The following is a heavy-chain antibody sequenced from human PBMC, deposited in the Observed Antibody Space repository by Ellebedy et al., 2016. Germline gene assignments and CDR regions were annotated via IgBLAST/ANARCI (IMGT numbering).Heavy chain of an antibody. V-gene: IGHV3-23*01. CDR3: RQGHYADL. Sequence: GESLKISXAASGFTLSNLFMSWVRQAPGKGLEWVSTISAGSDTTRLADSVKGRFTISRDSSKNSVYLRMNNLRVEDTAVYYCRQGHYADLWGQGTLVTVSS. J-gene: IGHJ4*02. CDR2: ISAGSDTT. CDR1: GFTLSNLF. D-gene: IGHD4-17*01.